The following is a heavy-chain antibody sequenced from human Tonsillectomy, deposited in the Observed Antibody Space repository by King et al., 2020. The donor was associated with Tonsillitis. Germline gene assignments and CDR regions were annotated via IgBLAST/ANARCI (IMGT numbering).Heavy chain of an antibody. CDR2: IYYSGST. J-gene: IGHJ6*03. Sequence: QLQESGPGLVKPSQTLSLTCTVSGGSISSGGYYWSWIRQHPGKGLEWIGYIYYSGSTYYNPSLKSIVTISVDTSKNQFSLKLSSVTAADTAVYYCARGKPSGIMITFGGHYMDVWGKGTTVIVSS. CDR3: ARGKPSGIMITFGGHYMDV. D-gene: IGHD3-16*01. CDR1: GGSISSGGYY. V-gene: IGHV4-31*01.